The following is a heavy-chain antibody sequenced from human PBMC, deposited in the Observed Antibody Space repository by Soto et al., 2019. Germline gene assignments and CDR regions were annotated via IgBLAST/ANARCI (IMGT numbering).Heavy chain of an antibody. Sequence: LSLTFTVAGGSISSSYWSWIRQPPGKGLEWIGYIYNSESTNYNPSLRSRVTISVDTSKNQFSLKLSSVTAADTAVYYCAREGESSGYQLWGKGSQVNVSA. CDR2: IYNSEST. D-gene: IGHD3-22*01. J-gene: IGHJ1*01. CDR3: AREGESSGYQL. CDR1: GGSISSSY. V-gene: IGHV4-59*01.